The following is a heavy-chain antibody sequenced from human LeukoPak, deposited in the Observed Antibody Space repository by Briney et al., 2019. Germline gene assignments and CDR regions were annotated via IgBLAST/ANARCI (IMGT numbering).Heavy chain of an antibody. Sequence: SSVKVSCKASVGTFSSYAISWVRQAPGQGLEWMGRIIPILGIANYAQKFQGRVTITADKSTSTAYMERSSLRSEDTAVYYCAGGYGSGSYYNPYYHYGMDVWGQGTTVTVSS. D-gene: IGHD3-10*01. J-gene: IGHJ6*02. CDR2: IIPILGIA. CDR3: AGGYGSGSYYNPYYHYGMDV. V-gene: IGHV1-69*04. CDR1: VGTFSSYA.